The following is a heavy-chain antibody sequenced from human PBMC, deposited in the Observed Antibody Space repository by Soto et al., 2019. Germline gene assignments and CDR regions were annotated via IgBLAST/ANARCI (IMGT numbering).Heavy chain of an antibody. CDR1: GFTFSSYG. J-gene: IGHJ6*02. CDR3: ARDLVDIAAAASKYYYYYGTDV. D-gene: IGHD6-13*01. Sequence: GGSLRLSCAASGFTFSSYGMHWVRQAPGKGLEWVAVIWYDGSNKYYADSVKGRFTISRDNSKNTLYLQMNSLRAEDTAVYYCARDLVDIAAAASKYYYYYGTDVWCQGTTVPV. CDR2: IWYDGSNK. V-gene: IGHV3-33*01.